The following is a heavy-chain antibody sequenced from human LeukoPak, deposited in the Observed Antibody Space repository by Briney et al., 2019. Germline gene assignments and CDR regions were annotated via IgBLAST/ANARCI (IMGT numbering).Heavy chain of an antibody. CDR2: ISGTGYNT. CDR1: GFTFRNCA. V-gene: IGHV3-23*01. CDR3: AKHVSGSLFYFDY. Sequence: GGSLRLSCAASGFTFRNCAMSWVRQAPGKGLEWVSGISGTGYNTYYADSVKGRFTISRGNSKNTLYLQMNSLGAEDTAVYYCAKHVSGSLFYFDYWGQRTLVAVSS. D-gene: IGHD3-10*01. J-gene: IGHJ4*02.